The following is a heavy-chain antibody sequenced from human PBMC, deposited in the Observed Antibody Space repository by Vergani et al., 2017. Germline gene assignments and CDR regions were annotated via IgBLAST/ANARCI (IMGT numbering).Heavy chain of an antibody. V-gene: IGHV3-9*01. D-gene: IGHD5-12*01. CDR1: GFTFDDYA. CDR2: ISWNSGSI. CDR3: ARARTQNGGYDHDAFDI. Sequence: EVQLVESGGGLVQPGRSLRLSCAASGFTFDDYAMHWVRQAPGKGLEWVSGISWNSGSIGYADSVKGRFTISRDNAKNSLYLQMNSLRAEDTALYYCARARTQNGGYDHDAFDIWGQGTMVTVSS. J-gene: IGHJ3*02.